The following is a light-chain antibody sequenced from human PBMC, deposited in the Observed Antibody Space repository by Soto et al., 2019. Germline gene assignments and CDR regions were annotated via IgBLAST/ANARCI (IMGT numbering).Light chain of an antibody. CDR1: QTITTY. J-gene: IGKJ2*01. CDR2: AAS. V-gene: IGKV1-39*01. CDR3: QQSYSTPKT. Sequence: DIQMTQFPSSLSASVGDRVTITCRASQTITTYLSWHQQKPGKAPNLLIYAASSLQSGVPSRFSGSGSGTDFTLTISSLQPEDFATYYCQQSYSTPKTFGQGTKLEIK.